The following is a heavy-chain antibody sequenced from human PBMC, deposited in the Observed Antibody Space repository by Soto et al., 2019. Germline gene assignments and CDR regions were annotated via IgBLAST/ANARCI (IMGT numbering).Heavy chain of an antibody. CDR2: VRYSGVT. Sequence: SETLSLTFAVYGGPLGPDYCSWIRQSPGKGLEWIGEVRYSGVTNYNPSLRSRVTVSVDMSRNQFSLQLTSVTAADTAMYLCARGGTWPTRFDPWRPGTLVTVSS. CDR1: GGPLGPDY. CDR3: ARGGTWPTRFDP. J-gene: IGHJ5*02. V-gene: IGHV4-34*01.